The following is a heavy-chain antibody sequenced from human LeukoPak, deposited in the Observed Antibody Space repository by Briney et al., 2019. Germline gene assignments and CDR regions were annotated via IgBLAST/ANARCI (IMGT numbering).Heavy chain of an antibody. D-gene: IGHD5-24*01. Sequence: GGPLRLSCAASGFTVSSNYMSWVRQAPGKGLEWVSLIYSGGSTYYADSVKGRFTISRDNSKNTLYLQMNSLRAEDTAVYYCASRDKGYYYGMDVWGQGTTVTVSS. J-gene: IGHJ6*02. CDR1: GFTVSSNY. V-gene: IGHV3-66*01. CDR3: ASRDKGYYYGMDV. CDR2: IYSGGST.